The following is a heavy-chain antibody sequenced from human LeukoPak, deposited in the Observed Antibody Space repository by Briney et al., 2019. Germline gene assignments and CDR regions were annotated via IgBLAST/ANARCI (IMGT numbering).Heavy chain of an antibody. CDR1: GFTFNNYF. CDR3: AKERREQTRDDYFDC. D-gene: IGHD1/OR15-1a*01. J-gene: IGHJ4*02. Sequence: GGSLRLSCAASGFTFNNYFMTWVRQAPGKGLEWVSGISGSGVITFYADSVKGRFTISRDNSRNTLFLQMNSLRAEDTAIYYCAKERREQTRDDYFDCWGQGTLVTVSS. CDR2: ISGSGVIT. V-gene: IGHV3-23*01.